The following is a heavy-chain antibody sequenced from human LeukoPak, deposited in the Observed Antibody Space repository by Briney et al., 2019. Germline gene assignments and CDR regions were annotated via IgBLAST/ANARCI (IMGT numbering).Heavy chain of an antibody. V-gene: IGHV1-24*01. CDR3: ATAGRYSSGWDQIDY. CDR2: FDPEDGET. Sequence: ASVKVSCKVSGYTLTELSMHWVRQAPGKGLAWMGGFDPEDGETIYAQKFQGRVTMTEDTSTDTAYMELSSLRSEDTAVYYCATAGRYSSGWDQIDYWGQGTLVTVSS. CDR1: GYTLTELS. J-gene: IGHJ4*02. D-gene: IGHD6-19*01.